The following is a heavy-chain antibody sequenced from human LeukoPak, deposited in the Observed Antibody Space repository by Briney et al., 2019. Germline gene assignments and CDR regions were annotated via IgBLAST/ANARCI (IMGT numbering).Heavy chain of an antibody. Sequence: GGSLRLSCAVSGITLSNYGMSWVRQAPGKGLEWVAGISDSGGSTKYADSVKGRFSISRDNPKNTLFLQMNSLRADDTAVYFCAKRGVVIRVFLVGFHKEAYYFESWGQGALVTVSS. D-gene: IGHD3/OR15-3a*01. CDR1: GITLSNYG. CDR2: ISDSGGST. V-gene: IGHV3-23*01. CDR3: AKRGVVIRVFLVGFHKEAYYFES. J-gene: IGHJ4*02.